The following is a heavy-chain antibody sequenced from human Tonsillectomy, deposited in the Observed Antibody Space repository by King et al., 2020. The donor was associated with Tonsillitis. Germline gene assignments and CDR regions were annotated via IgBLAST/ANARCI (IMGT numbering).Heavy chain of an antibody. CDR1: GGSFNNYA. CDR3: AGEFQLLFGFDP. V-gene: IGHV1-69*12. D-gene: IGHD2-21*01. J-gene: IGHJ5*02. Sequence: QLVQSGAEVKKPGSSVKISCKASGGSFNNYAINWVRQAPGKGLEWMGRIIPVFGPPNYAQKFRGAVTITADASTSSFNMEVSSLRSEDTAVYYCAGEFQLLFGFDPWGQGTLVTVSS. CDR2: IIPVFGPP.